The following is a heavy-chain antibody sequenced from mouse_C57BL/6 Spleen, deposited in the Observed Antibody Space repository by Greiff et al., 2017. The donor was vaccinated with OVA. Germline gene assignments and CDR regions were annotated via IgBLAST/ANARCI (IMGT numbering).Heavy chain of an antibody. Sequence: EVKLMESGAELVRPGASVKLSCTASGFNIKDDYMHWVKQRPEQGLEWIGWIDPENGDTEYASKFQGKATITADTSSNTAYLQLSSLTSEDTAVYYCTTFITTDYWGQGTSVTVSS. CDR1: GFNIKDDY. D-gene: IGHD1-1*01. J-gene: IGHJ4*01. CDR3: TTFITTDY. V-gene: IGHV14-4*01. CDR2: IDPENGDT.